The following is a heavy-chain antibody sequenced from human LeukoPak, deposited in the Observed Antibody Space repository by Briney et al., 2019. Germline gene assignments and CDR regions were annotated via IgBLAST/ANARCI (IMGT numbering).Heavy chain of an antibody. D-gene: IGHD3-22*01. J-gene: IGHJ5*02. CDR2: IYPGDSDT. CDR3: ARIAWNYYDTSGYPEWFDP. CDR1: GYSFTSYW. Sequence: GESLKTSCKGSGYSFTSYWIGWVRQMPGKGLEWMGIIYPGDSDTRYSPSFQGQVTISADKSISTAYLQWSSLKASDSAMYYCARIAWNYYDTSGYPEWFDPWGQGTLVTVSS. V-gene: IGHV5-51*01.